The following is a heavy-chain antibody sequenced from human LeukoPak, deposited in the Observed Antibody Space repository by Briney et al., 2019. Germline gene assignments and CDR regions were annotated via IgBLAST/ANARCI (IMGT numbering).Heavy chain of an antibody. J-gene: IGHJ4*02. D-gene: IGHD3-22*01. CDR2: IYHSGST. V-gene: IGHV4-4*02. CDR1: GGSISSSNW. Sequence: SETLSLTCAVSGGSISSSNWWSWVRQPPGKGLEWIGEIYHSGSTNYNPSLKSRVTISVDKSKNQFSLKLSSVAAADTAVYYCARDYRGYDSSGYHNLKGFDYWGQGTLVTVSS. CDR3: ARDYRGYDSSGYHNLKGFDY.